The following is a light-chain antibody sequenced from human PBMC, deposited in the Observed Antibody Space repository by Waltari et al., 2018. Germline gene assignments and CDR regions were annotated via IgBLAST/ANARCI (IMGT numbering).Light chain of an antibody. Sequence: ELVLTQSPGTLSLPPGESATLSCRTSQSVTRALAWYQEKPGQAPKLLIYGAANRATGIPYRFSGSGSGTEFSLTINSLEPEDFVVYYCQHYLRLPVTFGKGTKVEVK. CDR1: QSVTRA. CDR2: GAA. V-gene: IGKV3-20*01. J-gene: IGKJ1*01. CDR3: QHYLRLPVT.